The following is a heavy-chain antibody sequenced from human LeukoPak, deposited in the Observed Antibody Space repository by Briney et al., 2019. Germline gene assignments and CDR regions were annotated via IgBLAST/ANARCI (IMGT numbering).Heavy chain of an antibody. CDR2: INHSGST. J-gene: IGHJ4*02. CDR1: GGSFSGYY. CDR3: ARTVDIVATGPSAIDY. V-gene: IGHV4-34*01. D-gene: IGHD5-12*01. Sequence: PSETLSLTCAVYGGSFSGYYWSWIRQPPGKGLEWIGEINHSGSTNYNPSLKSRVTISVDTSKNQFSLKLSSVTAADTAVYYRARTVDIVATGPSAIDYWGQGTLVTVSS.